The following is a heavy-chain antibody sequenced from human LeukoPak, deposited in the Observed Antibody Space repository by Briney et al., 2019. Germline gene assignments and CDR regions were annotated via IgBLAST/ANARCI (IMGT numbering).Heavy chain of an antibody. CDR3: ARLGASLEWDSGSFPDY. V-gene: IGHV4-34*01. CDR2: INHSGST. D-gene: IGHD3-10*01. J-gene: IGHJ4*02. Sequence: SETLSLTCAVYGGSFSGYYWSWIRQPPGKGLEWIGEINHSGSTNYNPSLTSRVTISADTSKNQFSLELRFVTAADTAVYHCARLGASLEWDSGSFPDYWGQGTLVTVSS. CDR1: GGSFSGYY.